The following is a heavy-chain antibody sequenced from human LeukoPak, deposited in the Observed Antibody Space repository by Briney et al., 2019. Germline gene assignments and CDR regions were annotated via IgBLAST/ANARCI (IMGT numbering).Heavy chain of an antibody. CDR1: GGSFSGYY. CDR2: ISNSGSII. V-gene: IGHV3-11*01. CDR3: ARETLGVTAFDI. J-gene: IGHJ3*02. D-gene: IGHD2-21*02. Sequence: LSLTCAVYGGSFSGYYWSWIRQPPGKGLEWVSYISNSGSIIYYADSVKGRFTISRDNAKNLVYLQMNSLRAEDTAVYYCARETLGVTAFDIWGQGTMVTVSS.